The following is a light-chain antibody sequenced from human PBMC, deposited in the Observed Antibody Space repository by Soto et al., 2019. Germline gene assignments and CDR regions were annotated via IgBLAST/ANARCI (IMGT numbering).Light chain of an antibody. CDR3: QQYGSAPNT. Sequence: EIVLTQSPGTLSLSPGERVTLSCRASQSVMNTFLAWYQQKPGQAPRLLIYGASSRATGLPDRFSGSGSGTDFTLTISRLEPEDFAVYYCQQYGSAPNTFGQGTKLEIK. CDR1: QSVMNTF. V-gene: IGKV3-20*01. J-gene: IGKJ2*01. CDR2: GAS.